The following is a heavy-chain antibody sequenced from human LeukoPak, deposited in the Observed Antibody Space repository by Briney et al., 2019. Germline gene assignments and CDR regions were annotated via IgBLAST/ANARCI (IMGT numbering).Heavy chain of an antibody. D-gene: IGHD2-15*01. Sequence: ASVKVSCKASGYTFTSYAMNWVRQAPGQGLEWVGWINTNTGNATYAQGFTGRFVFSLDTSFSTAYLQVSSLKAEDTAVYYCARALGYCSGGSCYADAFDIWGQGTMVTVSS. J-gene: IGHJ3*02. V-gene: IGHV7-4-1*02. CDR2: INTNTGNA. CDR1: GYTFTSYA. CDR3: ARALGYCSGGSCYADAFDI.